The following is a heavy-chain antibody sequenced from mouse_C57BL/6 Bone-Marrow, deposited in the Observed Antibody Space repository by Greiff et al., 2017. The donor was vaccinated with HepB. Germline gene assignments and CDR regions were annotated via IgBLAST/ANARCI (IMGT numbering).Heavy chain of an antibody. D-gene: IGHD1-1*01. J-gene: IGHJ1*03. Sequence: QVQLKQPGAELVRPGSSVKLSCKASGYTFTSYWMHWVKQRPIQGLEWIGNIDPSDSETHYNQKFKDKATLTVDKSSSTAYMQLSSLTSEDSAVYYCASPYYYGSSPWYFDVWGTGTTVTVSS. CDR2: IDPSDSET. CDR1: GYTFTSYW. CDR3: ASPYYYGSSPWYFDV. V-gene: IGHV1-52*01.